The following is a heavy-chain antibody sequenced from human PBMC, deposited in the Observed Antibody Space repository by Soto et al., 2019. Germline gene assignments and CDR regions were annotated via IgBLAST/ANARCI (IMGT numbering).Heavy chain of an antibody. Sequence: GGSLRLSCTASGFTFGDYAMSWFRQAPGKGLEWVGFIRSKAYGGTTEYAASVKGSFTISRDVSKSIAYLQMNSLKTEDTAVYYCTRDLHLGELSAPSYWGQGTLVTVSS. J-gene: IGHJ4*02. CDR1: GFTFGDYA. V-gene: IGHV3-49*03. CDR3: TRDLHLGELSAPSY. CDR2: IRSKAYGGTT. D-gene: IGHD3-16*02.